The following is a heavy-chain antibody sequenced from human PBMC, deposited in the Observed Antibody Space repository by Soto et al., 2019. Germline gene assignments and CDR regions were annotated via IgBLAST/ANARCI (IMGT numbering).Heavy chain of an antibody. CDR2: IRDKVNKYAT. Sequence: EVQLVESGGGLVQPGGSLKLSCAASGFTFSGSAIHWVRQASGKGLEWVGRIRDKVNKYATAYAASVTGRFTISRDDSKNMAYLQMNSLKTDDTAVYYCGYDFWSGYYSVGQTSGMDVWGQGITVTVSS. CDR1: GFTFSGSA. CDR3: GYDFWSGYYSVGQTSGMDV. V-gene: IGHV3-73*02. D-gene: IGHD3-3*01. J-gene: IGHJ6*02.